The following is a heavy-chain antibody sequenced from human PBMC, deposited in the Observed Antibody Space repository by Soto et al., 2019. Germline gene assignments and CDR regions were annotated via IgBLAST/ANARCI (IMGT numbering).Heavy chain of an antibody. CDR1: VYSVAGYW. J-gene: IGHJ5*02. CDR2: IYPSDSDS. V-gene: IGHV5-51*01. Sequence: PGESLKISCKGSVYSVAGYWIAWVRQMPGKGLEYMGIIYPSDSDSRYSPSFQGQVTFSADKSINTAYLQWSSLKASDTAMYYCARHGFYGDYSSNYFDPWGQGTLVTVSS. CDR3: ARHGFYGDYSSNYFDP. D-gene: IGHD4-17*01.